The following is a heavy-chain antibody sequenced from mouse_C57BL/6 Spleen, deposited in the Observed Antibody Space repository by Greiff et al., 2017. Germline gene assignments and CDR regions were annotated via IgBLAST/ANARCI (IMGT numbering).Heavy chain of an antibody. Sequence: EVQLQQSGTVLARPGASVKMSCKTSGYTFTSYWMHWVKQRPGQGLEWIGAIYPGNSDTSYNQKFKGKAKLTAVTSASTAYMELSSLTNEDSSVSYCTTRSFLFPPSFDYWGHGTTLTVSS. CDR3: TTRSFLFPPSFDY. CDR1: GYTFTSYW. D-gene: IGHD1-1*01. CDR2: IYPGNSDT. J-gene: IGHJ2*01. V-gene: IGHV1-5*01.